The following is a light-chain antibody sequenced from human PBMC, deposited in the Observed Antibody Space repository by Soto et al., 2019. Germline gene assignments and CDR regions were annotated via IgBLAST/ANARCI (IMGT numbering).Light chain of an antibody. J-gene: IGKJ2*01. Sequence: DIQMTQSPSSLSASVGDRVTITCRASQSISSYLNWYQQKPGKAPKLLIYAASSLQSGVPSRFSGSGSGTDFTLTISSLQPEDFATYYCQQYHTYTNTFGQGTKVEI. CDR1: QSISSY. CDR3: QQYHTYTNT. CDR2: AAS. V-gene: IGKV1-39*01.